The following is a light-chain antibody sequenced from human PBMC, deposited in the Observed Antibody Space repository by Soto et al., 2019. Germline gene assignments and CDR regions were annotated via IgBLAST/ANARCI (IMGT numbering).Light chain of an antibody. V-gene: IGKV1-5*03. Sequence: DIQMTQSPSTLSASVGDRVTITCRASQSISNWLAWYQQKPGKAPNLLIYKASSLQSGDPSRFSARGAGTEFTLTISSLQPDDFATYYCQQYNSYPYTFGQGTKLDIK. CDR2: KAS. CDR3: QQYNSYPYT. J-gene: IGKJ2*01. CDR1: QSISNW.